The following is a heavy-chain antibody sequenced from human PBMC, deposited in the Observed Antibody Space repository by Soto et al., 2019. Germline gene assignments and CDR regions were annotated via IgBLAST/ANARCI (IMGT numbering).Heavy chain of an antibody. V-gene: IGHV1-69*01. CDR3: ARGMATIRKDAFDI. J-gene: IGHJ3*02. CDR2: IIPIFGTA. D-gene: IGHD5-12*01. CDR1: GGTFSSYA. Sequence: QVQLVQSGAEVKKPGSSVKVSCKASGGTFSSYAISWVRQAPGHGLEWMGGIIPIFGTANYAQKFQGRVTITADESTSTAYIELSSLISEDTDVYYCARGMATIRKDAFDIWGQGTMVTVSS.